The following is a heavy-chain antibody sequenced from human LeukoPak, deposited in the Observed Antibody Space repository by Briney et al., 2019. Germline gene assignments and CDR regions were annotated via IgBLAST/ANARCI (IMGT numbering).Heavy chain of an antibody. CDR1: GFTFTSYA. Sequence: GGSLRLSCATSGFTFTSYAMTWVRQAPGKGLEWVSAIRGGGGSAFYADSVKGRFTISRDNSKYTLFLQMNSLRAEDTAVYYCARDPNGDYIGAFDMWGPGTMVTVSS. CDR3: ARDPNGDYIGAFDM. D-gene: IGHD4-17*01. V-gene: IGHV3-23*01. CDR2: IRGGGGSA. J-gene: IGHJ3*02.